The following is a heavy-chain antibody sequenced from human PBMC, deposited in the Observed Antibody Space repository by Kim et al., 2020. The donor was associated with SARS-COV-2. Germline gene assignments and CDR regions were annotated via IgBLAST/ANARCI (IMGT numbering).Heavy chain of an antibody. J-gene: IGHJ4*02. Sequence: YYNPSLNSRVTISVDTSKNQFSLKLSSVTAADTAVYYCARDDQRLYYFDYWGQGTLVTVSS. V-gene: IGHV4-39*07. CDR3: ARDDQRLYYFDY. D-gene: IGHD2-2*01.